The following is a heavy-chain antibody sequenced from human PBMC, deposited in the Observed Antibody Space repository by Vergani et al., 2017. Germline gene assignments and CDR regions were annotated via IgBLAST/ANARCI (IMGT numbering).Heavy chain of an antibody. CDR2: IIPIFGTA. V-gene: IGHV1-69*18. CDR3: ARHRGSQGSSSWYGGEWFDP. Sequence: QVQLVQSGAEVKKPGSSVKVSCKASGGTFSSYAISWVRQAPGQGLEWMGRIIPIFGTANYAQKFQGRVTITADESTSTAYMELSSLRSEDTAVYYCARHRGSQGSSSWYGGEWFDPWGQGTLVTVSS. J-gene: IGHJ5*02. CDR1: GGTFSSYA. D-gene: IGHD6-13*01.